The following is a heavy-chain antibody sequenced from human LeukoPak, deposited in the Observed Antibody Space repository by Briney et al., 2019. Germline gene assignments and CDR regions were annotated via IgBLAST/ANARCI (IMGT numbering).Heavy chain of an antibody. CDR1: GYSISSGYY. CDR2: IYHGGST. CDR3: ARDLASCAGDCYSDGFDY. Sequence: TSETLSLTCTVSGYSISSGYYWGWIRQSPGKGLEWIGSIYHGGSTYYNPSLRSRVIVSVDTSKNHFSLKMSSVTAADTAVYHCARDLASCAGDCYSDGFDYWGQGALVTVSS. V-gene: IGHV4-38-2*02. J-gene: IGHJ4*02. D-gene: IGHD2-21*02.